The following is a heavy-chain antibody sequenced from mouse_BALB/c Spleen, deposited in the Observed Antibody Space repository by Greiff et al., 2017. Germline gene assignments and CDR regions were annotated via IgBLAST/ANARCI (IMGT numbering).Heavy chain of an antibody. CDR3: AGIYYYGSRDYYAMDY. CDR1: GYTFTSYW. CDR2: IDPSDSYT. D-gene: IGHD1-1*01. J-gene: IGHJ4*01. V-gene: IGHV1-69*02. Sequence: QVQLQQSGAELVKPGASVKLSCKASGYTFTSYWMHWVKQRPGQGLEWIGEIDPSDSYTNYNQKFKGKATLTVDKSSSTAYMQLSSLTSEDSAVYYCAGIYYYGSRDYYAMDYRGQGTSVTVSS.